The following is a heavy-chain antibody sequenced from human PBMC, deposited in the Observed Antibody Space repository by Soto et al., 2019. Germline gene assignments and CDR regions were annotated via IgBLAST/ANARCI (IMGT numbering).Heavy chain of an antibody. D-gene: IGHD3-10*01. J-gene: IGHJ5*02. CDR1: GFTFGDHY. Sequence: GSLRLSCAASGFTFGDHYMSWIRQAPGKGLEWVSYISGSGFTIYYGDSVKGRFTISRDNAKNSLYLQMNSLRAEDTAVYYCTRDAISMVRGTDNWFDPWGQGTLVTVSS. V-gene: IGHV3-11*01. CDR3: TRDAISMVRGTDNWFDP. CDR2: ISGSGFTI.